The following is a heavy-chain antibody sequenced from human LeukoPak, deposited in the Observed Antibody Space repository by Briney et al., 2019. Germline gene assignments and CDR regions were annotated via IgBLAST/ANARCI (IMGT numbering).Heavy chain of an antibody. V-gene: IGHV3-23*01. CDR2: ISGSGGST. Sequence: GGSLRLSCAASGFTFSSYGMSWVRQAPGKGLEWVSVISGSGGSTYYADSVKGRFTISRDNSKNTLYLQMNSLRAEDTAVYYCAKGQDLHVPLGSRNNAFDIWGQGTMVTVSS. CDR3: AKGQDLHVPLGSRNNAFDI. CDR1: GFTFSSYG. D-gene: IGHD3-10*01. J-gene: IGHJ3*02.